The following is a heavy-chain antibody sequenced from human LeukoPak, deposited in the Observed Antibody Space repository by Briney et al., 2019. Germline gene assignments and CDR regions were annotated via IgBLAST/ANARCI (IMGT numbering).Heavy chain of an antibody. V-gene: IGHV4-34*01. D-gene: IGHD6-19*01. CDR2: INHSGRT. CDR1: GGSFRGFY. Sequence: SETLSLTCAVYGGSFRGFYWSWIRQPPGKGLEWIGKINHSGRTNYNPSFKSRVTISGDTSKNQFSLKLSSVTAADTAVYYCARPTNEVAGTAPFDYWGQGTLVTVSS. J-gene: IGHJ4*02. CDR3: ARPTNEVAGTAPFDY.